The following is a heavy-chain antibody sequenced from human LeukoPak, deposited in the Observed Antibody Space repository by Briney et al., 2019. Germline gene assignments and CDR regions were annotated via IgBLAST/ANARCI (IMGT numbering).Heavy chain of an antibody. J-gene: IGHJ4*02. V-gene: IGHV3-23*01. CDR2: ISGSGGST. Sequence: PGGSLRLSCAASGFTFSSYAMSWVRQAPGKRLEWVSAISGSGGSTYYADSVKGRFTISRDNSKNTLYPQMNSLRAEDTAVYYCAKDREQWLTTQAYWGQGTLVTVSS. D-gene: IGHD6-19*01. CDR1: GFTFSSYA. CDR3: AKDREQWLTTQAY.